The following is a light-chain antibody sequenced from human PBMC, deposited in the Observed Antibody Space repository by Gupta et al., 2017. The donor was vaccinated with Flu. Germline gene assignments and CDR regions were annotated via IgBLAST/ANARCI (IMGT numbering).Light chain of an antibody. V-gene: IGKV3-11*01. CDR2: DAS. CDR3: QQRGKWPSMYT. J-gene: IGKJ2*01. Sequence: VLTQSPATLCLTPGERATLSCRANQSVDIYLAWYQQKFGQAPRLLIYDASHRATGVPVKFSGGGYGTDFTLTISSLEPEDFAVYYCQQRGKWPSMYTFGQGTKMEIK. CDR1: QSVDIY.